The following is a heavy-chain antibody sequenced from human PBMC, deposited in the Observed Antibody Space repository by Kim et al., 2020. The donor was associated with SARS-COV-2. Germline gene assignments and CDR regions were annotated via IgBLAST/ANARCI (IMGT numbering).Heavy chain of an antibody. D-gene: IGHD1-26*01. CDR2: TYYRSKWYN. V-gene: IGHV6-1*01. CDR1: GDSVSSNGAA. Sequence: SQTLSLTCAISGDSVSSNGAAWSWIRQSPSRGLEWLGRTYYRSKWYNEYALSVKSRITINPDTSKNQFSLQLNSVIPEDTAVYYCARDASELNSENYAPFDYWGQGTLVTVSS. CDR3: ARDASELNSENYAPFDY. J-gene: IGHJ4*02.